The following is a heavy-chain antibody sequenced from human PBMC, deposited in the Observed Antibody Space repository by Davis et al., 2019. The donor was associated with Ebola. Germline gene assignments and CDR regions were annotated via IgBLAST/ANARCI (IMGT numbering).Heavy chain of an antibody. CDR3: ARFHSNYYYYYGMDV. CDR2: IDPSDSYT. CDR1: GYSFTSYW. Sequence: KVSCKGSGYSFTSYWISWARHMPGKGLEWMGRIDPSDSYTNYSPSFQGHVTISADKSISTAYLQWSSLKASDTAMYYCARFHSNYYYYYGMDVWGQGTTVTVSS. J-gene: IGHJ6*02. V-gene: IGHV5-10-1*01. D-gene: IGHD4-11*01.